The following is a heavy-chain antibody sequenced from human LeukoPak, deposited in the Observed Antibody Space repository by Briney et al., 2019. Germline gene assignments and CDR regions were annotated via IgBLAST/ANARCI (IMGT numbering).Heavy chain of an antibody. Sequence: GGSLRLSCAASGFTFSSYSMNWDRQAPGKGLEWVSYISSSSSTIYYADSVKGRFTISRDNAKNSLYLQMNSLRAEDTAVYYCAREVAARLYYFDYWGQGTLVTVSS. J-gene: IGHJ4*02. V-gene: IGHV3-48*01. D-gene: IGHD6-6*01. CDR1: GFTFSSYS. CDR2: ISSSSSTI. CDR3: AREVAARLYYFDY.